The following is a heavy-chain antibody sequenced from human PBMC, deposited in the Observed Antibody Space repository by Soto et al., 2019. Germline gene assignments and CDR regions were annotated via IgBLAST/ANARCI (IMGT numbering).Heavy chain of an antibody. Sequence: PGGSLRLSCAASGFTFISYAMHWVLQAPGKGLEYVSAISSNGGSTYYANSVKGRFTISRDNSKNTLYLQMGSLRAEDMAVYYCAIYSSGYRNWGQGTLVTVSS. CDR3: AIYSSGYRN. CDR1: GFTFISYA. CDR2: ISSNGGST. V-gene: IGHV3-64*01. D-gene: IGHD3-22*01. J-gene: IGHJ4*02.